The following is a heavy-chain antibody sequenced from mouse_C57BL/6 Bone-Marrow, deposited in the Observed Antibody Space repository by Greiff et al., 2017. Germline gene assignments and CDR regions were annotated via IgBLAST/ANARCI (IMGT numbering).Heavy chain of an antibody. CDR2: INPNYGTT. D-gene: IGHD1-1*01. Sequence: VQLQQSGPELVKPGASVKISCKASGYSFTDYNMNWVKQSHGKSLEWIGVINPNYGTTSYNQKFKGKATLTVDQSSSTAYMQLNSLTSEESAVYYCARDTTVRGPYYFDYWGQGTTLTVSS. J-gene: IGHJ2*01. CDR1: GYSFTDYN. CDR3: ARDTTVRGPYYFDY. V-gene: IGHV1-39*01.